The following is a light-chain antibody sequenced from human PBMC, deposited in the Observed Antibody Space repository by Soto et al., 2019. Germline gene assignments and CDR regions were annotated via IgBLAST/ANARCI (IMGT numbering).Light chain of an antibody. Sequence: QSVLTQPASVSASPGQSITISCTGTGSDVGGSDLVSWYQHYPGKAPKLIIYEGTKRPSGVSNRFSGSKSGNTASLTISGLQAEDEADYYCSSYAGGRVIFGGGTKLTVL. CDR3: SSYAGGRVI. CDR1: GSDVGGSDL. J-gene: IGLJ2*01. CDR2: EGT. V-gene: IGLV2-23*01.